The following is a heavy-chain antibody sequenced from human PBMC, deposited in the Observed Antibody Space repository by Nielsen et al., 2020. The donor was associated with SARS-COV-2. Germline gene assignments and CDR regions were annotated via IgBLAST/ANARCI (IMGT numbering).Heavy chain of an antibody. CDR2: ISAYNGNT. J-gene: IGHJ6*02. D-gene: IGHD2-15*01. Sequence: WVRQAPGQGLEWMGWISAYNGNTNYAQKLQGRVTMTTDTSTSTAYMELRSLRSGDMAVYYCARGGYCSGGSCYPTQYYYYGMDVWGQGTTVTVSS. CDR3: ARGGYCSGGSCYPTQYYYYGMDV. V-gene: IGHV1-18*03.